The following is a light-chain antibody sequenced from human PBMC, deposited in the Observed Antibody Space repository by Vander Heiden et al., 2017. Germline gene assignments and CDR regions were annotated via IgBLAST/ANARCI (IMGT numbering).Light chain of an antibody. CDR3: QQRSNWPPT. CDR1: QSISNY. J-gene: IGKJ3*01. CDR2: GAS. Sequence: EIVLTQSEATLSLSPGERANLSCRASQSISNYLVWYQQKSGQPPRLLMFGASNRATGIPSRFSGSGSGTDFTLTISSLEPEDFAVYYCQQRSNWPPTFGPGTKVDIK. V-gene: IGKV3-11*01.